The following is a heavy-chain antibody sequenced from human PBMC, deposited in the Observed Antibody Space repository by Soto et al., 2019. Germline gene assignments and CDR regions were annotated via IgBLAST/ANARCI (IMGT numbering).Heavy chain of an antibody. CDR1: GYSFISYW. D-gene: IGHD4-17*01. CDR3: VRRDDYPYYYGMDV. CDR2: IYPGDSYT. V-gene: IGHV5-51*01. J-gene: IGHJ6*02. Sequence: GASLPISCQVSGYSFISYWIGWVRQMPGKGLEWMGIIYPGDSYTRYSPSFQGRVTISVDKSISTVYLQWSSLKASDTAMYYCVRRDDYPYYYGMDVWGQGTKVTVSS.